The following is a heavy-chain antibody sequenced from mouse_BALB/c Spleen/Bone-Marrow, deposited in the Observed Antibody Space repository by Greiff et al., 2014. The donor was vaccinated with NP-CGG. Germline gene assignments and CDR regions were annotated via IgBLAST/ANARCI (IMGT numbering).Heavy chain of an antibody. J-gene: IGHJ1*01. CDR1: GYTFPSYW. Sequence: QVQLKGSWGGMGKPGASGELSCKGFGYTFPSYWVPWGEAEPWQRLWWIGEINPSNGRTNYVEKFKSKATLSGDKSSSTVYMQLSSLTSEDSAVCYCVRSGYWYFDVWGAGTTVTVSA. CDR3: VRSGYWYFDV. D-gene: IGHD3-1*01. CDR2: INPSNGRT. V-gene: IGHV1S81*02.